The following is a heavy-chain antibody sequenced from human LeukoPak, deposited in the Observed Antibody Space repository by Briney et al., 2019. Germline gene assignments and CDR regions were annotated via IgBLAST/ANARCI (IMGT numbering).Heavy chain of an antibody. V-gene: IGHV4-61*01. CDR1: GGSVGSGSYY. CDR3: ARWVYYGYYFDY. CDR2: IYYSGST. Sequence: PSETLSLTCTVSGGSVGSGSYYWSWIRQPPGKGLEWIGYIYYSGSTNYNPSLKSRVTISVDTSKNQFSLKLSSVTAADTAVYYCARWVYYGYYFDYWGQGTLVTVSS. D-gene: IGHD3-10*01. J-gene: IGHJ4*02.